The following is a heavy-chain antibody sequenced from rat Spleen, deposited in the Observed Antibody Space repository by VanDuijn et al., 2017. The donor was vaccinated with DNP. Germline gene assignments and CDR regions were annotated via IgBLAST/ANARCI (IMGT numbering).Heavy chain of an antibody. Sequence: EVQLVESGGGLVQPGRSLKLSCAASGFTFSNYDMAWIRQVPGKGLEWVASITSSGCSTYYPDSVKGRFTISRDNAKNTLYLQMNSLRSEDTATYYCARVGSRYAMDAWGQGTSVTVSS. J-gene: IGHJ4*01. V-gene: IGHV5S13*01. CDR1: GFTFSNYD. D-gene: IGHD1-3*01. CDR2: ITSSGCST. CDR3: ARVGSRYAMDA.